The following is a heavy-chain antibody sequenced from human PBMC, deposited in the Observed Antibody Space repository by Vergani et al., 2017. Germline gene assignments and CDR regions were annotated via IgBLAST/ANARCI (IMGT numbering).Heavy chain of an antibody. D-gene: IGHD2-2*02. CDR1: GGTFSSYA. CDR3: ASGYSPAAIQYGLYNWFDP. Sequence: QVQLVQSGAEVKKPGSSVKVSCKASGGTFSSYAISWVRQAPGQGLEWMGGIIPIFGTANYAQKFQGRVTLTADESTSTAYMELSSLRSEDTAVYYCASGYSPAAIQYGLYNWFDPWGQGTLVTVSS. CDR2: IIPIFGTA. V-gene: IGHV1-69*01. J-gene: IGHJ5*02.